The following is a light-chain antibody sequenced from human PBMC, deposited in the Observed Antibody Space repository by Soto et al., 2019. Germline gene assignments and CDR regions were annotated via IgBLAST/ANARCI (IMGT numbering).Light chain of an antibody. CDR1: SSDVGSSNF. J-gene: IGLJ2*01. CDR2: DIT. V-gene: IGLV2-11*01. Sequence: QSALTQPRSVSGSPGQSVAISCTGTSSDVGSSNFVSWYQQHPGKAPKLMIYDITERPSGVPDRFSGSKSGNTASLTISRLQTEDEADYYCCSYAGTYTPVVFGGGTKLTVL. CDR3: CSYAGTYTPVV.